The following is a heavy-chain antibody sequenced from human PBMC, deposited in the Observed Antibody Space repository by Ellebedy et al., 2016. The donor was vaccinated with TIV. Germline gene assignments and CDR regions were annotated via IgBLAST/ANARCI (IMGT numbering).Heavy chain of an antibody. D-gene: IGHD5-18*01. CDR2: INWSGATF. CDR3: ARSRGFSYGNDAFDL. Sequence: SLKISCVVSGFTFEDFAFHWVRQAPGKGLEWVSGINWSGATFGHADSVKGRFTISRDNAKNTLYLQMDRLRVDDMALYFCARSRGFSYGNDAFDLWGQGTVVIVSS. V-gene: IGHV3-9*03. CDR1: GFTFEDFA. J-gene: IGHJ3*01.